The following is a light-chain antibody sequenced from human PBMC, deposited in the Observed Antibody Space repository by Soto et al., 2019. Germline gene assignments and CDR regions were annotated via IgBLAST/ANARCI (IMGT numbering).Light chain of an antibody. J-gene: IGKJ1*01. V-gene: IGKV3-20*01. CDR2: GAY. CDR1: QSVSSSY. Sequence: EIVLTQSQATLSLSPGDRATLSCRASQSVSSSYLAWYQQKPGQAPRLLIYGAYSRATGIPDRFSGSGSGTAFTLTISRLETEDFAVDYCQQYGSSPRTFGQGTKVEIK. CDR3: QQYGSSPRT.